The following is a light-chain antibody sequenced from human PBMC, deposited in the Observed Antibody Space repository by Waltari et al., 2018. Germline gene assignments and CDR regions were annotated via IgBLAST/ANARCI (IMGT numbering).Light chain of an antibody. CDR2: KNT. V-gene: IGLV1-44*01. CDR1: SSNIGSNF. CDR3: AAWDDSLNGYV. J-gene: IGLJ1*01. Sequence: QSVLTQPPSASGTPGQRVIISCSGSSSNIGSNFVSWYQQLPGTAPKLLTDKNTRRPAGGPDRVSASKAGTAASLAISGLQSEDEADYYCAAWDDSLNGYVFGTGTKVTV.